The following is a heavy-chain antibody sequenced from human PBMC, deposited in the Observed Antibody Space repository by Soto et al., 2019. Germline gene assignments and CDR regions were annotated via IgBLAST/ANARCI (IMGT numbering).Heavy chain of an antibody. Sequence: EVQLVESGGGLAQPGGSLRLSCAASGFIFNSHWMSWVRQAPGKGLEWVANIKQDGSEKKYVDSVKGRFTISRDNAKNSLYLHMNSLRAEDTAVYYCALVEIVSYGYWGQGTLVTVSS. D-gene: IGHD1-26*01. V-gene: IGHV3-7*01. CDR2: IKQDGSEK. CDR3: ALVEIVSYGY. J-gene: IGHJ4*02. CDR1: GFIFNSHW.